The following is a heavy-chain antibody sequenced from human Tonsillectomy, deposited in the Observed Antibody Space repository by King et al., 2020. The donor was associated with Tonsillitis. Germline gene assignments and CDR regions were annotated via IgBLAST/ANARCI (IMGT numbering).Heavy chain of an antibody. J-gene: IGHJ3*01. CDR1: GGSISLYY. D-gene: IGHD6-13*01. Sequence: QLQESGPGLVKPSETLSLTCTVSGGSISLYYWNWIRQPAGKGLEWIGRIYISGSTNYNPSLKSRVTMSVDTSKNQFSLNLTSVTAADTAVYYCARVPATDTPIAENDAFDVWGQGTVVTVSS. CDR2: IYISGST. CDR3: ARVPATDTPIAENDAFDV. V-gene: IGHV4-4*07.